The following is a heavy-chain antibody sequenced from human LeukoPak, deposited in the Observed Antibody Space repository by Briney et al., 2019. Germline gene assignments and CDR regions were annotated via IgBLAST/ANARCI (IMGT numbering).Heavy chain of an antibody. D-gene: IGHD6-13*01. V-gene: IGHV4-61*01. CDR3: ARGSKAAPGTFDY. CDR1: GGSVNSGSYY. Sequence: KTSETLSLTCTVSGGSVNSGSYYWNWIRQPPGKGLEWIGYIYYSGSTNYNPSLKSRVAISVDTSKNQFSLKLSSVTAADTAVYYCARGSKAAPGTFDYWGQGTLVTVSS. J-gene: IGHJ4*02. CDR2: IYYSGST.